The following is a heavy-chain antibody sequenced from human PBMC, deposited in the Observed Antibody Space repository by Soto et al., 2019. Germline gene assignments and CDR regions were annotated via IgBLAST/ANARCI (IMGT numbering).Heavy chain of an antibody. V-gene: IGHV3-30*18. CDR2: ISYDGSNK. J-gene: IGHJ6*02. CDR1: GFPFSSYG. CDR3: AKVVNQGPFDYYYYGMDV. Sequence: GGSLILSCAASGFPFSSYGMHWVRQAPGKGLEWVAVISYDGSNKYYADSVKGRFTISRDNSKNTLYLQMNSLRAEDTAVYYCAKVVNQGPFDYYYYGMDVWGQGTTVTVS.